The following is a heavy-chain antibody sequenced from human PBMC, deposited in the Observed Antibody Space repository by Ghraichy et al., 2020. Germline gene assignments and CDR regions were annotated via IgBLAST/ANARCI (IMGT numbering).Heavy chain of an antibody. CDR1: GYSFTNYT. D-gene: IGHD1-26*01. J-gene: IGHJ5*02. CDR2: IDAGNGYT. Sequence: ASVKVSCKVSGYSFTNYTMNWVRQAPGQRLEWMGWIDAGNGYTRYSQRFHGRVSITRDTSASTAYMELSSLTSEDTAVYFCAGDPDPLVVGARIDPWGQGTLVTVSS. CDR3: AGDPDPLVVGARIDP. V-gene: IGHV1-3*01.